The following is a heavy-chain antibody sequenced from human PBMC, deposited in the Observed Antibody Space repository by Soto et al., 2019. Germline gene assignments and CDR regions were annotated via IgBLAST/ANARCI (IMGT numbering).Heavy chain of an antibody. CDR2: AYHSGST. CDR1: GGFTSTNNW. CDR3: ARSPPSSYYGGSGTFDY. V-gene: IGHV4-4*02. J-gene: IGHJ4*02. D-gene: IGHD3-10*01. Sequence: QLQLQESGPGLVRPSGTLSLTCAVSGGFTSTNNWWSWVRQPPGKGLEWIGDAYHSGSTEYNPSLKSRVSISVDTSKNQISLKLTSATAADTAVYYCARSPPSSYYGGSGTFDYWGQGTLVTVCS.